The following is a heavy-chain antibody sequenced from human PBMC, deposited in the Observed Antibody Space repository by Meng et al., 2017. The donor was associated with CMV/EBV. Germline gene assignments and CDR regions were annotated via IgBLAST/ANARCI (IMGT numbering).Heavy chain of an antibody. CDR1: GYTFNSYD. CDR2: LSPYSGYT. V-gene: IGHV1-18*01. D-gene: IGHD1-26*01. J-gene: IGHJ4*02. Sequence: ASVKVSCKASGYTFNSYDITWVRQAPGQGLEWMGWLSPYSGYTNYAQRLQGRVTMTTDTYASTAYMELRSLRSNDTAVYYCARGIVGATVNFDYWGQGTLVTVSS. CDR3: ARGIVGATVNFDY.